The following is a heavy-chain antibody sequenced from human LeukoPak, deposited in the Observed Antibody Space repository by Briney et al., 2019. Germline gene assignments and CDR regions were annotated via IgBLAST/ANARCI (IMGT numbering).Heavy chain of an antibody. Sequence: AGGSLRLSCTASGLTVSSNYMNWIRQAPGKGLEWVSVIYIIGNTYYADSVKGRFSISRDDSKNTLYLQMNSLRAEDTAVYYCARGTDTKPFWSGYWVDVWGQGTTVTVSS. CDR1: GLTVSSNY. CDR3: ARGTDTKPFWSGYWVDV. V-gene: IGHV3-66*01. D-gene: IGHD3-3*01. J-gene: IGHJ6*02. CDR2: IYIIGNT.